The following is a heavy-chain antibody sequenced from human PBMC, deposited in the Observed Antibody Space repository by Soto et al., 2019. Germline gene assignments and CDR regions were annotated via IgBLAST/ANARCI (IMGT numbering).Heavy chain of an antibody. J-gene: IGHJ5*02. Sequence: QVQLVESGGGVVQPGRSLRLSCAASGFTFSSYGMHWVRQAPGKGLEWVAVISYDGSNKYYADSVKGRFTISRDHSKNTLYMQMNSLRAEDTAVYYCAKETISSGSNWFDPWGQGTLVTVSS. CDR3: AKETISSGSNWFDP. V-gene: IGHV3-30*18. CDR2: ISYDGSNK. D-gene: IGHD3-22*01. CDR1: GFTFSSYG.